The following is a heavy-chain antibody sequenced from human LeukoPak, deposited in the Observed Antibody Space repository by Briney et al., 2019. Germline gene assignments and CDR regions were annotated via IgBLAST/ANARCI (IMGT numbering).Heavy chain of an antibody. CDR1: GFTVGNNY. J-gene: IGHJ4*02. Sequence: GGSLRLSCAASGFTVGNNYMNWVRQAPGKGLEWVSLIFSHGETSYADSVKGRFTISRDNSKNTLYLQMNGLRVEDTAVYYCAREPPIVVVVDTSGEQNDYWGQGTLVTVSS. CDR3: AREPPIVVVVDTSGEQNDY. CDR2: IFSHGET. D-gene: IGHD2-15*01. V-gene: IGHV3-66*01.